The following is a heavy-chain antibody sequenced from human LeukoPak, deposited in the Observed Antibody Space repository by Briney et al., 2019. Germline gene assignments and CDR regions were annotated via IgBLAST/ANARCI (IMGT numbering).Heavy chain of an antibody. J-gene: IGHJ4*02. D-gene: IGHD3-22*01. CDR1: RFTVSSNY. CDR3: AKRGYYYDSSGYYSRTYFDY. CDR2: IYSGGST. Sequence: GGSLRLSCAASRFTVSSNYMSWVRQAPGKGLEWVSIIYSGGSTYYADSVKGRFTISRDNSKNTLYLQMNSLRAEDTAVYYCAKRGYYYDSSGYYSRTYFDYWGQGTLVIVSS. V-gene: IGHV3-66*01.